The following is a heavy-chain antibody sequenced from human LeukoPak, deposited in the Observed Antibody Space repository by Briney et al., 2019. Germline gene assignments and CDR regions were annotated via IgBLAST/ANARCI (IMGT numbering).Heavy chain of an antibody. CDR3: AREGVGADRRAFDI. Sequence: PSETLSLTCTVSGGSISSSSYYWGWIRQPPGKGLEWIGSIYYSGSTYYNPSLKSRVTISVDTSKNQFSLRLSSVTAADTAVYYCAREGVGADRRAFDIWGRGTMVTVSS. J-gene: IGHJ3*02. CDR1: GGSISSSSYY. CDR2: IYYSGST. D-gene: IGHD1-26*01. V-gene: IGHV4-39*07.